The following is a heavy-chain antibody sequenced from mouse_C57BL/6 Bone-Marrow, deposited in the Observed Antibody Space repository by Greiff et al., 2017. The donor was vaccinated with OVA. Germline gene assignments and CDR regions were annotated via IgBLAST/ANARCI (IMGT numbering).Heavy chain of an antibody. CDR1: GYTFNSYW. CDR3: RYRYDPDY. V-gene: IGHV1-61*01. Sequence: QVQLQQPGAELVRPGSSVKLSCKASGYTFNSYWMEWVKQRPGQGLEWIGNIYPSDSETHYNQKFKDKATLTVDKSSSTAYMQLSSLPSEDSAVYYCRYRYDPDYWGQGTTLTVSS. CDR2: IYPSDSET. J-gene: IGHJ2*01. D-gene: IGHD2-12*01.